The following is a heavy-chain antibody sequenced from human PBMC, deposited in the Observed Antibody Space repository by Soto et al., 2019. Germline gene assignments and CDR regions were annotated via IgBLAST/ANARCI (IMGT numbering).Heavy chain of an antibody. D-gene: IGHD2-15*01. CDR3: ASLVCSGGSCYSPYYYYMDV. CDR1: GGSISSSSYY. CDR2: IYYSGST. V-gene: IGHV4-39*01. J-gene: IGHJ6*03. Sequence: QLQLHESGPGLGKPSETLSLTCTVSGGSISSSSYYWGWIRQPPGKGLEWIGSIYYSGSTYYNPSLKSRVTISVDTSKNQFSLKLSSVTAADTAVYYCASLVCSGGSCYSPYYYYMDVWGKGTTVTVSS.